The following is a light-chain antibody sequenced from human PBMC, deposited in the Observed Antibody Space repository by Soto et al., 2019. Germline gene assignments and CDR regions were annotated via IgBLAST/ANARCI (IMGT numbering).Light chain of an antibody. CDR1: QSVGPN. CDR3: HQYNNWPSWT. CDR2: AVS. J-gene: IGKJ1*01. Sequence: EIVLTQSPATLSVSPGERATISCRASQSVGPNLVWYQQKFGQAPTLLIYAVSTRATGVPDRFSGSGSGTDFTLTISSLQPEDVAVYYCHQYNNWPSWTFGQGTKVDIK. V-gene: IGKV3-15*01.